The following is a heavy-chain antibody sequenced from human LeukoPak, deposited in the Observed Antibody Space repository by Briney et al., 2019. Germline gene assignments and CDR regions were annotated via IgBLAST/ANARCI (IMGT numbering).Heavy chain of an antibody. D-gene: IGHD6-13*01. J-gene: IGHJ4*02. CDR2: IYYSGST. CDR3: ARGYSSSWFDY. CDR1: GGSISSGGYY. V-gene: IGHV4-31*03. Sequence: SETLSLTCTVSGGSISSGGYYWSWIRQHPGKGLEWIGYIYYSGSTYYNPSLKSRVTISVDTSKNQFSLKLSSVTAADTAVYYCARGYSSSWFDYWGQGTLVTVSS.